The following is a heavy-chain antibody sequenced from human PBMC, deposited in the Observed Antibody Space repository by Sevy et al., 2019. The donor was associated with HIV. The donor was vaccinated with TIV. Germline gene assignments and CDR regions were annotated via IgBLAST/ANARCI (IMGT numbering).Heavy chain of an antibody. Sequence: ASVKVSCKASGYTFTSYGISWVRQAPGQGLEWMGWISAYNGNTNYAQKLQGRVTMTTDTSTSTAYMELRSLRSDGTAVYYCARVRHSSGYYFPLDYWGQGTLVTVSS. CDR3: ARVRHSSGYYFPLDY. CDR2: ISAYNGNT. CDR1: GYTFTSYG. J-gene: IGHJ4*02. V-gene: IGHV1-18*04. D-gene: IGHD3-22*01.